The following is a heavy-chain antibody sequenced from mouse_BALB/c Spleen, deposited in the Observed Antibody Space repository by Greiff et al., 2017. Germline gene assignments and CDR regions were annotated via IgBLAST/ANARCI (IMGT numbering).Heavy chain of an antibody. V-gene: IGHV1-14*01. D-gene: IGHD2-3*01. CDR2: INPYNDGT. CDR1: GYTFTSYV. J-gene: IGHJ3*01. CDR3: ARSGDGYYVSWFAY. Sequence: EVQLQQSGPELVKPGASVKMSCKASGYTFTSYVMHWVKQKPGQGLEWIGYINPYNDGTKYNEKFKGKATLTSDKSSSTAYMELSSLTSEDSAVYYCARSGDGYYVSWFAYWGQGTLVTVSA.